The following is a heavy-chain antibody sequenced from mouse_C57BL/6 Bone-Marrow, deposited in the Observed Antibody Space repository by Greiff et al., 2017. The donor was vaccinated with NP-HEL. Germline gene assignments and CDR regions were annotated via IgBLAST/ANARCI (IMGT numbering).Heavy chain of an antibody. CDR2: IHPNSGST. V-gene: IGHV1-64*01. Sequence: QVQLQQPGAELVKPGASVKLSCKASGYTFTSYWMHWVKQRPGQGLEWIGMIHPNSGSTNYNEKFKSKATLTVDKSSSTAYMQLSSLTSEDSPVYYCAREGHNWPLDYWGQGTTLTVSS. D-gene: IGHD6-1*01. CDR1: GYTFTSYW. J-gene: IGHJ2*01. CDR3: AREGHNWPLDY.